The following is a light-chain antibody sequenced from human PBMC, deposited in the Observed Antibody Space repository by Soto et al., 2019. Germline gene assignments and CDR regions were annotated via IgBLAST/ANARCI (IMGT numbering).Light chain of an antibody. CDR3: QQLNSYPWT. Sequence: SQLTQSPSSLSASVGDRVTITCRASQDISSYLAWYQQKPGKAPKLLIYAASTLQSGVPSRFSGSGSGTDFTLTISSLQPEDFATYYCQQLNSYPWTFGQGTKV. J-gene: IGKJ1*01. CDR2: AAS. CDR1: QDISSY. V-gene: IGKV1-9*01.